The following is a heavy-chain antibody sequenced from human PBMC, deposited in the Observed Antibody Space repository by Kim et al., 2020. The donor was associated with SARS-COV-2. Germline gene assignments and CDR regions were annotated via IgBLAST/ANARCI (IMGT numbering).Heavy chain of an antibody. J-gene: IGHJ6*03. CDR3: ANLCTSQPHYYYYYMDV. Sequence: VKGRFTISRDNSKNTLDLQMNSLRAEDTAVYYCANLCTSQPHYYYYYMDVWGKGTTVTVSS. V-gene: IGHV3-30*02. D-gene: IGHD2-2*01.